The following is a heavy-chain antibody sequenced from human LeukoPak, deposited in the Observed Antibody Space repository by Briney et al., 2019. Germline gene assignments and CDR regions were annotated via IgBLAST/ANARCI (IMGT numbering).Heavy chain of an antibody. D-gene: IGHD1-1*01. V-gene: IGHV4-4*07. CDR1: GGSISSYY. CDR3: ARGSGTRSANYFDY. Sequence: VKPSETLSLTCTVSGGSISSYYWSWIRQHAGKGLEWIGRIYTSGSTNYNPSLKSRVTMSVYTSKNQFSLKLSSAPAADTAVYYCARGSGTRSANYFDYWGQGTLVTVSS. CDR2: IYTSGST. J-gene: IGHJ4*02.